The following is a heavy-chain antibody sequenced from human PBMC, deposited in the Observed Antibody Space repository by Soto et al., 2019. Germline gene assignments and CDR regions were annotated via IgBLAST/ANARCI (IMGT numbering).Heavy chain of an antibody. J-gene: IGHJ6*02. CDR3: ASGNIVVVVAATPSVMDV. Sequence: SVKVSCKASGGTFSSYAISWVRQAPGQGLEWMGGIIPIFGTANYAQKFQGRVTITADKSTSTAYMELSSLRSEDTAVYYCASGNIVVVVAATPSVMDVWGQGTTVTVSS. V-gene: IGHV1-69*06. D-gene: IGHD2-15*01. CDR2: IIPIFGTA. CDR1: GGTFSSYA.